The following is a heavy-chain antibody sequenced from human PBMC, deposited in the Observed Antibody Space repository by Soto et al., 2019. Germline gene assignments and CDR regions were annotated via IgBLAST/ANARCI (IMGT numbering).Heavy chain of an antibody. CDR1: GYTFTSYA. Sequence: QVQLVQSGAEVKKPGASVKVSCKASGYTFTSYAMHWVRQAPGQRLEWMGWINAGNGNTKYSQKFQGKVPLTRDTSAGTAYMEVSSLGSEDTGGYYWAGGGGYSGYDPYFDYWGQGTLVTVSS. CDR2: INAGNGNT. V-gene: IGHV1-3*01. J-gene: IGHJ4*02. CDR3: AGGGGYSGYDPYFDY. D-gene: IGHD5-12*01.